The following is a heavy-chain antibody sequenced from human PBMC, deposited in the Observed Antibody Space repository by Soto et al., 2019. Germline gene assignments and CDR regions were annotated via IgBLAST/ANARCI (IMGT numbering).Heavy chain of an antibody. CDR2: IYYSGST. J-gene: IGHJ4*02. D-gene: IGHD3-22*01. V-gene: IGHV4-39*01. CDR1: GGSISSSSYY. CDR3: ARQYYYDSSGYYLDY. Sequence: SETLSLTCTVSGGSISSSSYYWCWIRQPPGKGLEWIGSIYYSGSTYYNPSLKSRVAISVDTSKNQFSLKLSSVTAADTAVYYCARQYYYDSSGYYLDYWGQGTLVTVSS.